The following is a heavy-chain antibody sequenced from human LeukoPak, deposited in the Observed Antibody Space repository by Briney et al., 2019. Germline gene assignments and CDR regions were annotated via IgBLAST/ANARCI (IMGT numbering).Heavy chain of an antibody. CDR1: GFTFSNSA. V-gene: IGHV3-23*01. Sequence: GGSLRLSCAASGFTFSNSAMSWVRQAPGKGLEWVSTLSGSGNTTYYADSVKGRFTISRDNSKNTLYLQMNSLRAEDTAVYYCAKGIYSSGWSYFDYWGHGTLVTVSS. D-gene: IGHD6-19*01. CDR2: LSGSGNTT. CDR3: AKGIYSSGWSYFDY. J-gene: IGHJ4*01.